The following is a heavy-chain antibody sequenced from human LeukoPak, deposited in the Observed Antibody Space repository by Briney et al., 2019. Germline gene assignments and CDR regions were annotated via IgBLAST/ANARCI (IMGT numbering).Heavy chain of an antibody. V-gene: IGHV3-23*01. J-gene: IGHJ4*02. CDR2: ISGSGGST. CDR1: GFTFSSYG. D-gene: IGHD5-18*01. CDR3: AKEEGYSYGYSNLYYFDY. Sequence: GGSLRLSCAASGFTFSSYGMHWVRQAPGKGLEWVSAISGSGGSTYYADSVKGRFTISRDNSKNTLYLQMNSLRAEDTAVYYCAKEEGYSYGYSNLYYFDYWGQGTLVTVSS.